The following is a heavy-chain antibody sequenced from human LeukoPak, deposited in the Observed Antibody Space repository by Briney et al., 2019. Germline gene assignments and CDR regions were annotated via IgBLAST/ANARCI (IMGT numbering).Heavy chain of an antibody. D-gene: IGHD5-18*01. J-gene: IGHJ4*02. Sequence: ASETLSLTCTVSGGSISSGSYYWSWIRQPAGKGLEWIGRIYTSGSTNYNPSLKSRVTISLDTSKNQFSLKLSSVTAADTAVYYCARDLDTAMVRPFDYWGQGTLVTVSS. V-gene: IGHV4-61*02. CDR2: IYTSGST. CDR1: GGSISSGSYY. CDR3: ARDLDTAMVRPFDY.